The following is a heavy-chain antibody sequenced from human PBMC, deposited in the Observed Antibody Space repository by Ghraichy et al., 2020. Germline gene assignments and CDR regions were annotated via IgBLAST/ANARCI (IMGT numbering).Heavy chain of an antibody. V-gene: IGHV3-23*01. D-gene: IGHD6-13*01. J-gene: IGHJ3*02. CDR1: GFTFSSYV. CDR3: AKGRGRIIAAAGGGGAFDI. CDR2: IGGSGDSS. Sequence: GGSLRLSCAASGFTFSSYVMSWVRQAPGKGLEWVSFIGGSSFIGGSGDSSYYADSVKGRFTISRDNSKNTLLLQMNSLRAEDTAVYYCAKGRGRIIAAAGGGGAFDIWGQWTMVTVSS.